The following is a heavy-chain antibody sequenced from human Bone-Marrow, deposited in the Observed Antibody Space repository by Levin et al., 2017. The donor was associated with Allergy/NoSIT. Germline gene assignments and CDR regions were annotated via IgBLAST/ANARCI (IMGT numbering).Heavy chain of an antibody. CDR1: GYTFTGYY. D-gene: IGHD6-13*01. Sequence: ASVKVSCKASGYTFTGYYMHWVRQAPGQGLEWMGWINPNSGGTNYAQKFQGRVTMTRDTSISTAYMELSRLRSDDTAVYYCARRGFDLQQLVSPAPQENYYVYYMDVWGKGTTVTVSS. V-gene: IGHV1-2*02. CDR2: INPNSGGT. CDR3: ARRGFDLQQLVSPAPQENYYVYYMDV. J-gene: IGHJ6*03.